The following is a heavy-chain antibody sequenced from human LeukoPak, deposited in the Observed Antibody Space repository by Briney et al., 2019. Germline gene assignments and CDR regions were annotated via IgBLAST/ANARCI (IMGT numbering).Heavy chain of an antibody. Sequence: SETLSLTCTVSGGSISSYYWSWIRQPPGKGLEWIGYINYSGSTNYNPSLKSRVTMSVDTSKNQFSLKLSSVTAADTAVYYCARGTGEMATISGLDIWGQGTMVTVSS. J-gene: IGHJ3*02. CDR3: ARGTGEMATISGLDI. D-gene: IGHD5-24*01. CDR2: INYSGST. V-gene: IGHV4-59*12. CDR1: GGSISSYY.